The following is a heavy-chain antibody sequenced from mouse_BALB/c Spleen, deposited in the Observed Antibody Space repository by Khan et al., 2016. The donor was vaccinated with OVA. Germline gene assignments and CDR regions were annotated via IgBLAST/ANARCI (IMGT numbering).Heavy chain of an antibody. CDR2: IWSDGNT. V-gene: IGHV2-4-1*01. D-gene: IGHD2-12*01. CDR1: GFSLITYG. CDR3: ARNSYRYDFTY. Sequence: QVQLKESGPGLVQPSQSLSITCTVSGFSLITYGVHWVRQSPGKGLEWLGVIWSDGNTDYNAAFISRLSITKDNSKSQVFFTMNSLQADDTAIYYWARNSYRYDFTYWGRGTLVTVSA. J-gene: IGHJ3*01.